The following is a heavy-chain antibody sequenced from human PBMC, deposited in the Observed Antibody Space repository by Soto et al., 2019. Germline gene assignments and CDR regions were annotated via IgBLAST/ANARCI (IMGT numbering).Heavy chain of an antibody. Sequence: ESGGGLVQPGGSLKLSCAVSGFTFSGSAMHWVRQASGKGLEWVGRIRSKSNSYATAYAASVNGRFTISRDDSKNTAYLQMNSLKTEDTAVYYCTRGYGDYVRDYWGQGTLVTVSS. CDR3: TRGYGDYVRDY. J-gene: IGHJ4*02. D-gene: IGHD4-17*01. CDR2: IRSKSNSYAT. CDR1: GFTFSGSA. V-gene: IGHV3-73*01.